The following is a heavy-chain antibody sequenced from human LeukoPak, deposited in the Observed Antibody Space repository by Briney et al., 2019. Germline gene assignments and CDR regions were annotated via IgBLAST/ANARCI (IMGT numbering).Heavy chain of an antibody. J-gene: IGHJ4*02. V-gene: IGHV4-30-2*01. Sequence: SKTLSLTCTVSGGSISSGGYYWSWIRQPPGKGLEWIGYIYHSGSTYYNPSLKSRVTISVDRSKNQFSLKLSSVTAADTAVYYCARAYPGYCSGGSCYLYYFDYWGQGTLVTVSS. CDR2: IYHSGST. CDR3: ARAYPGYCSGGSCYLYYFDY. CDR1: GGSISSGGYY. D-gene: IGHD2-15*01.